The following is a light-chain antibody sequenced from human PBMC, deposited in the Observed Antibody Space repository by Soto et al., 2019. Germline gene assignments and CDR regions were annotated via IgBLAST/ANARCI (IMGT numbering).Light chain of an antibody. V-gene: IGLV2-8*01. Sequence: QSALTQPPSASGSPGQSVTISCTGTSSDIGGYNSVYWYQQHPGKAPKLMIYEVNKRPLGVPERFSGSKSGNTASLTVSGLQADDEADYYCSSSAGTNSFVLFGGGTKLTVL. CDR1: SSDIGGYNS. CDR3: SSSAGTNSFVL. CDR2: EVN. J-gene: IGLJ3*02.